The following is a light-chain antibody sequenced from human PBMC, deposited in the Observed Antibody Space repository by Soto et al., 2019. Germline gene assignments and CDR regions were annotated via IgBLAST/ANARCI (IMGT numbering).Light chain of an antibody. CDR2: DAF. Sequence: EIVLTQSPGTLSLPPGETATLSCRASQSVSSSSLAWYQHRPGQAPRLLIYDAFSRATDIPDRFSGSGSGTDFTLTISRLEPEDFAVYYCQHYGSSPPKYTFGQGTKLEI. J-gene: IGKJ2*01. CDR1: QSVSSSS. CDR3: QHYGSSPPKYT. V-gene: IGKV3-20*01.